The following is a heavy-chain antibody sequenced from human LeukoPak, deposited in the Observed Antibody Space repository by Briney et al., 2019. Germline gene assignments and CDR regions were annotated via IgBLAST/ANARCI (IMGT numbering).Heavy chain of an antibody. D-gene: IGHD6-19*01. CDR2: IYHSGST. CDR3: ARDPLYSRSGGGWYVITHEDYFDY. Sequence: SETLSLTCTVSGYSISSGYYWGWIRQPPGKGLEWIGSIYHSGSTYYNPSLKSRVTISVDTSKNQFSLKLSSVTAADTAVYYCARDPLYSRSGGGWYVITHEDYFDYWGQGTLVTVSS. CDR1: GYSISSGYY. V-gene: IGHV4-38-2*02. J-gene: IGHJ4*02.